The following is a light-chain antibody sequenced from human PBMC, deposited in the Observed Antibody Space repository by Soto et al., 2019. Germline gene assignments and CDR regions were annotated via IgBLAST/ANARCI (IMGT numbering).Light chain of an antibody. Sequence: EIVMTQSPATLSVSPGERATLSCRASQSVSSNLAWYQQKPGQAHRLLIYGAYTRATGIQARFSGSGSGTEFTLTIRSLQSEDFAVYYCQQSNNWPDTFGGGTRLEIK. CDR2: GAY. CDR1: QSVSSN. J-gene: IGKJ5*01. V-gene: IGKV3-15*01. CDR3: QQSNNWPDT.